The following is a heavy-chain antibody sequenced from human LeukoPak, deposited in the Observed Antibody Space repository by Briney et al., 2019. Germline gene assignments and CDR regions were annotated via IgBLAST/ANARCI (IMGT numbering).Heavy chain of an antibody. CDR1: GFTFSRSE. D-gene: IGHD4-17*01. CDR2: ISSSGSTI. CDR3: ARDHYGNAFDI. V-gene: IGHV3-48*03. J-gene: IGHJ3*02. Sequence: GGSLRLSCAASGFTFSRSEMNWVRQAPGKGLEWVSYISSSGSTIYYADSVKGRFTISRDNAKNSLYLQMNSLRAEDTAVYYCARDHYGNAFDIWGQGTMVTVSS.